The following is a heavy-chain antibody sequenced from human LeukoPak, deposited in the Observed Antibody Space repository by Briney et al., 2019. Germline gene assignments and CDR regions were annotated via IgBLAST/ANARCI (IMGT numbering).Heavy chain of an antibody. Sequence: GSLRLSCAASGFTFSSYGMHWVRQAPGKGLEWVAFVRNDGSIKYYADSVKGRFTISRDNSKNTLYLQMNSLRAVDTAVYYCAKDSGGCSSTSCYTGIAFDYWGQGTLVTVSS. CDR3: AKDSGGCSSTSCYTGIAFDY. J-gene: IGHJ4*02. CDR1: GFTFSSYG. V-gene: IGHV3-30*02. D-gene: IGHD2-2*02. CDR2: VRNDGSIK.